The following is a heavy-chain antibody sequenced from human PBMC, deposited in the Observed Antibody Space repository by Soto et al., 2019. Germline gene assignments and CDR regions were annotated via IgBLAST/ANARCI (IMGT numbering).Heavy chain of an antibody. V-gene: IGHV3-30*18. Sequence: GGSLRLSCAASGFTFSSYGMHWVLQAPGKGLEWVAVISYDGSNKYYADSVKGRFTISRDNSKNTLYLQMNSLRAEDTAVYYCAKRLSGYSDYWGQGTLITVSS. CDR2: ISYDGSNK. J-gene: IGHJ4*02. D-gene: IGHD3-22*01. CDR1: GFTFSSYG. CDR3: AKRLSGYSDY.